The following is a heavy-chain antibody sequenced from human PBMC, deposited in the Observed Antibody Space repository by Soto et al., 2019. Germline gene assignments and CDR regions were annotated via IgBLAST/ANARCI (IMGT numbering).Heavy chain of an antibody. Sequence: QLQLQESGSGLVKPSQTLSLTCSVSDGSISSGGYSWSWIRQPPGKGLEWIGYIYHSGSTYYNTSLKSRVTRSVDRSKNQFSLKLSSVTAADTAVYYCARVAYCGGDCYRGSDPWGQGTLVTVSS. CDR1: DGSISSGGYS. CDR2: IYHSGST. J-gene: IGHJ5*02. CDR3: ARVAYCGGDCYRGSDP. V-gene: IGHV4-30-2*01. D-gene: IGHD2-21*02.